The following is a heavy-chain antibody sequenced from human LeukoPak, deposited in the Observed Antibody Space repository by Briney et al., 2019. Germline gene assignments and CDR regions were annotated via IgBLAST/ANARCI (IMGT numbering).Heavy chain of an antibody. D-gene: IGHD2-2*01. CDR3: ATDCSSTSCYGGSWFDP. V-gene: IGHV1-24*01. J-gene: IGHJ5*02. Sequence: SVKVSCKVSGYTLTELSMHWVRQAPGKGLEWMGGFDPEDGETIYAQKFQGRVTMTEDTSTDTAYMELSSLRSEDTAVYYCATDCSSTSCYGGSWFDPWGQGTLVTVSS. CDR2: FDPEDGET. CDR1: GYTLTELS.